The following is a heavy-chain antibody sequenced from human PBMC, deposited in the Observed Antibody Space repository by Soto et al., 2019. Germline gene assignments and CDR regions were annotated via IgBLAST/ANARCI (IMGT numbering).Heavy chain of an antibody. D-gene: IGHD3-22*01. V-gene: IGHV4-31*04. CDR2: IYYTGST. Sequence: QVRLQESGPGTLKPSQTLSLTCSVSGVSIKSGGYYWTWIRQLPGKGLEWIGDIYYTGSTYYHPSLKTRVTLSMDTSKNQFSLNLGSVTAADTAGYYCATQPRYDSSGYFYYWGQGTQVTVSS. CDR1: GVSIKSGGYY. CDR3: ATQPRYDSSGYFYY. J-gene: IGHJ4*02.